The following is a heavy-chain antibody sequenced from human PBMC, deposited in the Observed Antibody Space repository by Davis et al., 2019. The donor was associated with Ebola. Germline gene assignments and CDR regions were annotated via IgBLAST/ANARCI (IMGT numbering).Heavy chain of an antibody. CDR2: IYSGGST. V-gene: IGHV3-21*01. J-gene: IGHJ4*02. CDR3: AREQNTGDFDY. CDR1: GFTFSSYS. Sequence: GESLKISCAASGFTFSSYSMNWVRQAPGKGLEWVSVIYSGGSTYYADSVKGRFTISRDNAKNSLYLQMNSLRAEDTAVYYCAREQNTGDFDYWGQGTLVTVSS. D-gene: IGHD1-14*01.